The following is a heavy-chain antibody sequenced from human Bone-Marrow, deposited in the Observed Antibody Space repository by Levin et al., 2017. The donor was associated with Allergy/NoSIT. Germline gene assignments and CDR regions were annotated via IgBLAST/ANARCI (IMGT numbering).Heavy chain of an antibody. CDR3: ASGGLFDSSGHY. CDR1: GFIFRSFG. D-gene: IGHD3-22*01. CDR2: ISDDGSMK. Sequence: QPGGSLRLSCAASGFIFRSFGMHWVRQSPGKGLEWVAVISDDGSMKYYPDSVKGRFTITRDNSENTLYLEMTSLRLEDSAVYYCASGGLFDSSGHYCGQGTLVTVSS. V-gene: IGHV3-30*03. J-gene: IGHJ4*02.